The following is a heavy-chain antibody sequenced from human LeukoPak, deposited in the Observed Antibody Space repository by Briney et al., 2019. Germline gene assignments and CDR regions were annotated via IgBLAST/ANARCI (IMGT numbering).Heavy chain of an antibody. CDR3: ARGSGDYSNRPLDY. D-gene: IGHD4-11*01. V-gene: IGHV3-23*01. J-gene: IGHJ4*02. CDR1: GFTFSKFA. Sequence: GGSLRLSCVASGFTFSKFAVSWVRQAPGKGLEWVSAISGSGGSTYYADSVKGRFTISRDNSKNTLYLQMNSLRAEDTAVYYCARGSGDYSNRPLDYWGQGTLVTVSS. CDR2: ISGSGGST.